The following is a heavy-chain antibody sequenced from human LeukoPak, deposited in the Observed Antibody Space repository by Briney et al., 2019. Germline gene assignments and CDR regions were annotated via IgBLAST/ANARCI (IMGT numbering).Heavy chain of an antibody. V-gene: IGHV3-7*01. CDR1: GFTFSSYW. J-gene: IGHJ4*02. CDR2: MNRDGSEK. CDR3: VVAATARGGFDS. Sequence: GGSLRLSCAVSGFTFSSYWMSWVRQAPGKGLEWVANMNRDGSEKYYVDSVKGRFTISRDNAKNSLYLQMNSLRDEDTAVYFCVVAATARGGFDSWGQGTLATVSS. D-gene: IGHD6-6*01.